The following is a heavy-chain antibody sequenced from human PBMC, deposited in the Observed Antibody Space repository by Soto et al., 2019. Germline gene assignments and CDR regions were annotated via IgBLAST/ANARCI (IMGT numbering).Heavy chain of an antibody. CDR2: IKQDGSEK. CDR1: GFTFSSYW. V-gene: IGHV3-7*01. CDR3: AREENYYDSSGYYPGVWFDP. Sequence: GGSLRLSCAASGFTFSSYWMSWVRQAPGKGLEWVANIKQDGSEKYYVDSVKGRFTISRDNAKNSLYLQMNSLRAEDTAVYYCAREENYYDSSGYYPGVWFDPWGQGTLVTVSS. D-gene: IGHD3-22*01. J-gene: IGHJ5*02.